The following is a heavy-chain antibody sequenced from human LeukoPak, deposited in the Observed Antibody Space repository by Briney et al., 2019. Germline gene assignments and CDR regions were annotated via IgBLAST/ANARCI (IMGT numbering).Heavy chain of an antibody. V-gene: IGHV3-11*06. J-gene: IGHJ5*02. CDR3: ARDPSPAIVATINWFDP. CDR1: GFTFSDYY. CDR2: INGSSSDT. Sequence: GGSLRLSCAASGFTFSDYYMTWIRQAPGRGLEWISYINGSSSDTKYADSVKGRFTISRDNAKNSVYLLMNSLRAEDTAVYYCARDPSPAIVATINWFDPWGQGTLVTVSS. D-gene: IGHD5-12*01.